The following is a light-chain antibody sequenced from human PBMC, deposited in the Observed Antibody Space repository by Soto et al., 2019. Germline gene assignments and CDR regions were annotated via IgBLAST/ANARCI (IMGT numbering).Light chain of an antibody. J-gene: IGLJ1*01. CDR1: SSDVGGYNY. CDR3: SSYAGSNLYV. Sequence: QSALTQPPSASGSPGQSVTISCTGTSSDVGGYNYVSWYQQHPGKAPKLMIYGVDKRPSGVPDRFSGSKSGNTASLTVSGLLAEDEADYYCSSYAGSNLYVFGTGTKVTVL. V-gene: IGLV2-8*01. CDR2: GVD.